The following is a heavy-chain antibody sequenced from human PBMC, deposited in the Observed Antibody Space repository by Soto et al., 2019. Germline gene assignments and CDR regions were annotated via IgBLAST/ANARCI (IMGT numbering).Heavy chain of an antibody. CDR1: GYSFTSYW. J-gene: IGHJ4*02. CDR2: IYPGDSDT. V-gene: IGHV5-51*01. Sequence: PGESLRISCKVSGYSFTSYWIGWVRQMPGRGQQWMGIIYPGDSDTRYSPSFQGQVTISADKSISTAYLQWSSLKASDTAIYYCSRLAYDSSGYYCVHPFDYWGQGTLVTVSS. D-gene: IGHD3-22*01. CDR3: SRLAYDSSGYYCVHPFDY.